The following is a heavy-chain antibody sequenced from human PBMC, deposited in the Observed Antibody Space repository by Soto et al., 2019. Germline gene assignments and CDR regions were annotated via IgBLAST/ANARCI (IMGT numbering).Heavy chain of an antibody. Sequence: GGSLRLSCAASGFTFSSYAMSWVRQAPGKGLEWVSAISGSGGSTYYADSVKGRFTISRDNSKNTLYLQMNSLRAEDTAVYYCAKSMGIVVVPAAMGYYYYGMDVWGQGTTVTVSS. J-gene: IGHJ6*02. CDR3: AKSMGIVVVPAAMGYYYYGMDV. CDR2: ISGSGGST. CDR1: GFTFSSYA. D-gene: IGHD2-2*01. V-gene: IGHV3-23*01.